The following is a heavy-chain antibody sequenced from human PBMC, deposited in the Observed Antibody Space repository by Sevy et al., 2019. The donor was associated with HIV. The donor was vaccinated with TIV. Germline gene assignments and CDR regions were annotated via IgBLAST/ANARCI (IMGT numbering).Heavy chain of an antibody. J-gene: IGHJ4*02. CDR3: ASAADYDFWSGYSYFDY. Sequence: GGSLRLSCAASGFTFSSYWMSWVRQAPGKGLEWVASIKQDGSEKYYVDSVKGRFTISRDNAKNSLYLQMNSLRAEDTAVYYCASAADYDFWSGYSYFDYWGQGTLVTVSS. V-gene: IGHV3-7*01. D-gene: IGHD3-3*01. CDR1: GFTFSSYW. CDR2: IKQDGSEK.